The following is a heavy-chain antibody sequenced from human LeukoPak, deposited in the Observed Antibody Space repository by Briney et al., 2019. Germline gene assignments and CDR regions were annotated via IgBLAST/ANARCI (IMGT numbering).Heavy chain of an antibody. CDR2: ISYDGNNK. CDR1: GFTFSSYA. Sequence: PGGSLRLSCAASGFTFSSYAMHWVRQAPGKGLEWVAVISYDGNNKYYADSVKGRFTISRDNSKNTLYLQMNSLRAEDTAVYYCARDSDGYNPPDYWGQGTLVTVSS. CDR3: ARDSDGYNPPDY. D-gene: IGHD5-24*01. J-gene: IGHJ4*02. V-gene: IGHV3-30-3*01.